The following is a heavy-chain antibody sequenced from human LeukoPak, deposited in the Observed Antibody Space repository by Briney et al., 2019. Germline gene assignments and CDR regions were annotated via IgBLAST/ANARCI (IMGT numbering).Heavy chain of an antibody. D-gene: IGHD1-26*01. CDR3: ARHHKMEATGLEY. V-gene: IGHV4-59*08. J-gene: IGHJ4*02. CDR2: IYYTGST. CDR1: GGSISSYY. Sequence: SETLSLTCIVSGGSISSYYWSWIRQPPGKGLEWIGYIYYTGSTNYNPSLKSRVTISVDTSKNQFSLKLTSVTAADTAVYYCARHHKMEATGLEYWGQGTLVTVSS.